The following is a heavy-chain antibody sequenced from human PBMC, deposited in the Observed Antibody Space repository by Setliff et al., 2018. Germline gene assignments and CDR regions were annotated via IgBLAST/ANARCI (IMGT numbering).Heavy chain of an antibody. V-gene: IGHV1-8*03. CDR3: ARGRRGNDDFWSGYSNWFDP. J-gene: IGHJ5*02. CDR2: MNPNSGNT. Sequence: ASVKVSCKASGYTFTSYDINWVRQATGQGLEWMGWMNPNSGNTGYAQKFQGRVTITRNTSISTAYMELSSLRSEDTAVYYCARGRRGNDDFWSGYSNWFDPWGQGTLVTVSS. CDR1: GYTFTSYD. D-gene: IGHD3-3*01.